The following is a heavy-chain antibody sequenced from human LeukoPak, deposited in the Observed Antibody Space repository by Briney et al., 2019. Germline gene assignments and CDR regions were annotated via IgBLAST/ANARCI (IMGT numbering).Heavy chain of an antibody. J-gene: IGHJ4*02. CDR3: AKGSYYDSSGSFYSVY. Sequence: GGSLRLSCAASGLTFSSYAMSWVRQAPGKGLEWVSGISGSGDNTYYADSVKGRFTISRDNSKNTLYVQVNSLGTEDTAAYYCAKGSYYDSSGSFYSVYWGQGTLVTVSS. D-gene: IGHD3-22*01. CDR2: ISGSGDNT. CDR1: GLTFSSYA. V-gene: IGHV3-23*01.